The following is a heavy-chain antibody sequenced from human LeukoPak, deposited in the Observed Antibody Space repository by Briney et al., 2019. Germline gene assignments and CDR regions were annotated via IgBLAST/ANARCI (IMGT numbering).Heavy chain of an antibody. CDR2: IWYDGRTQ. CDR1: GFTFSSYG. Sequence: PGGSLRLSCAASGFTFSSYGMHWVRQAPGKGLEWVAVIWYDGRTQFYAESVKGRFAVSRDNSKNTLYLQMNSLRAEDTAVYHCARGEYYHESGGYPTYWGQGTLVTVSS. J-gene: IGHJ4*02. V-gene: IGHV3-33*01. D-gene: IGHD3-22*01. CDR3: ARGEYYHESGGYPTY.